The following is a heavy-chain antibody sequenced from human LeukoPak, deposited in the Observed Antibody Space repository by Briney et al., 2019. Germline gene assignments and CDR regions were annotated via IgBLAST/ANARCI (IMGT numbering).Heavy chain of an antibody. CDR1: GFTFSSYS. Sequence: GGSLRLSCAASGFTFSSYSMNWVRQAPGKGLEWVSYISSSSSTIYYADSVKGRFTISRDNAKNSLYLQMNSLRDEDTAVYYCARVVGGDSDYYYGSGSPADYWGQGTLVTVSS. V-gene: IGHV3-48*02. CDR3: ARVVGGDSDYYYGSGSPADY. D-gene: IGHD3-10*01. CDR2: ISSSSSTI. J-gene: IGHJ4*02.